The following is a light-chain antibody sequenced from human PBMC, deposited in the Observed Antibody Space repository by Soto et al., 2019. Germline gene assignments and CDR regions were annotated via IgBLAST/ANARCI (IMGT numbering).Light chain of an antibody. CDR2: MAS. J-gene: IGKJ1*01. CDR3: QEYVNYSWT. V-gene: IGKV1-5*03. CDR1: QDIITW. Sequence: DIQMTQSPSTLSASVGDRVTITCRASQDIITWLAWYQQKPGKAPKLLIYMASNLESGVPSRFSGSGSGTEFTLTITSLQPDDFATYYCQEYVNYSWTFGPGTKVEIK.